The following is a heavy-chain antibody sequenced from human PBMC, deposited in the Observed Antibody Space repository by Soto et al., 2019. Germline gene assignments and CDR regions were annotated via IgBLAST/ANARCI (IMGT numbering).Heavy chain of an antibody. CDR2: IYHSGST. CDR1: GXSFSAYY. Sequence: LSLTFAVYGXSFSAYYWGWIRQPPGKGLEWIGSIYHSGSTYYNPSLKRRVTISVDTSKNQFSLKLRSVTAADTAVYYCARDPTPIAVANWGQGTLVTVSS. D-gene: IGHD6-19*01. J-gene: IGHJ4*02. CDR3: ARDPTPIAVAN. V-gene: IGHV4-38-2*02.